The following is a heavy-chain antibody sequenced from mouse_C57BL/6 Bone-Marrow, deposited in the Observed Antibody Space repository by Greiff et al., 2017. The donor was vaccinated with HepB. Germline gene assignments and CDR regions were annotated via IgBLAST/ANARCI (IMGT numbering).Heavy chain of an antibody. J-gene: IGHJ2*01. CDR1: GFTFSDYG. D-gene: IGHD2-12*01. V-gene: IGHV5-17*01. CDR2: ISSGSSTI. CDR3: ARPDSPDY. Sequence: EVKLMESGGGLVKPGGSLKLSCAASGFTFSDYGMHWVRQAPEKGLEWVAYISSGSSTIYYADTVKGRFTISRDNAKNTLFLQMTSLRSEDTAMYYCARPDSPDYWGQGTTLTVSS.